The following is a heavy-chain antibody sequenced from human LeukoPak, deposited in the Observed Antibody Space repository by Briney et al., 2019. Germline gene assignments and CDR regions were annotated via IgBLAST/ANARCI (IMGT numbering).Heavy chain of an antibody. CDR1: GGSLSRGGYY. D-gene: IGHD2-2*01. CDR2: IYYSGST. Sequence: SETLSLTCAVSGGSLSRGGYYWSWIRQHPGKGLEWIGYIYYSGSTYYNPSLKSRVTISVDTSKNQFSLKLSSVTAADTAVYYCARDSSTSNFDIWGQGTMVTVSS. CDR3: ARDSSTSNFDI. V-gene: IGHV4-31*11. J-gene: IGHJ3*02.